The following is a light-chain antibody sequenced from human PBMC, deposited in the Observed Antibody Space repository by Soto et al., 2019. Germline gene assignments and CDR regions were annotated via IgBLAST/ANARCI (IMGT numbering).Light chain of an antibody. CDR3: QQSYSTLWT. CDR1: QSITTY. Sequence: DIVMTQSPSSLSASVGDRVTITCRASQSITTYLNWFQQKPGKAPRLLIYAASTLQSGVPSRFSGSGSGTDSTLTINRLQPEDLATYYCQQSYSTLWTFGPGTKVDIK. V-gene: IGKV1-39*01. J-gene: IGKJ1*01. CDR2: AAS.